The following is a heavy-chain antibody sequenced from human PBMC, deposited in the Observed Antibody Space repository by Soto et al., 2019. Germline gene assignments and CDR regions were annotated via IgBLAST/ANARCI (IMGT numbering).Heavy chain of an antibody. J-gene: IGHJ5*02. CDR1: GGSISSGDYY. CDR3: ARELVVPAAMTENWFDP. CDR2: IYYSGST. Sequence: TSETLSLTCTVSGGSISSGDYYWSWIRQPPGKGLEWIGYIYYSGSTYYNPSLKSRVTISVDTSKNQFSLKLSSVTAADTAVYYCARELVVPAAMTENWFDPWGQGTLVTVSS. D-gene: IGHD2-2*01. V-gene: IGHV4-30-4*01.